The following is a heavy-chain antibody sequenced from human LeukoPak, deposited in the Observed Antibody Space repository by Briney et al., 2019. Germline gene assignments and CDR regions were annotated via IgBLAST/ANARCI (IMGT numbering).Heavy chain of an antibody. D-gene: IGHD6-13*01. Sequence: KPGGSLRLSCAASGFTFSSYTMSWVRQAPGKGLKWVSSISLSSSFIDYTDSVQGRFTISRDNAKNSVYLQMNCLRVEDTAVYYCARVVAAAGSDYWGQGTLVTVSS. CDR1: GFTFSSYT. CDR2: ISLSSSFI. V-gene: IGHV3-21*01. CDR3: ARVVAAAGSDY. J-gene: IGHJ4*02.